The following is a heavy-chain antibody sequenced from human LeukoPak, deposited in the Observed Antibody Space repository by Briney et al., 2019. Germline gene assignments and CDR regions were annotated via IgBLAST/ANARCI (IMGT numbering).Heavy chain of an antibody. Sequence: GGSLRLSCAASGFTLSSYAMSWARQVPGKGLEWVSGISSSGGSTYYADSVKGRFTISRDISKNTVHLQMNSLRGEDTALYYCTKGGGIASAGTDFDFWGQGTLVTVSS. V-gene: IGHV3-23*01. D-gene: IGHD6-13*01. J-gene: IGHJ4*02. CDR1: GFTLSSYA. CDR2: ISSSGGST. CDR3: TKGGGIASAGTDFDF.